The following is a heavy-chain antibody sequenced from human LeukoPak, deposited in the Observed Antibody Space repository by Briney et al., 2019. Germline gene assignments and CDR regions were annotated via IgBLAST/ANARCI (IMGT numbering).Heavy chain of an antibody. CDR1: GFTFSSYN. Sequence: GGSLRLSCAASGFTFSSYNFHWLRQAPGKGLEWLTVISYDGSYTSYGASVKGRFTVSRDDSQNTLYLQMNGLRAEDTALYYCARDHLAMPSYWGQGTLVTVSS. CDR3: ARDHLAMPSY. V-gene: IGHV3-30*03. D-gene: IGHD2-2*01. CDR2: ISYDGSYT. J-gene: IGHJ4*02.